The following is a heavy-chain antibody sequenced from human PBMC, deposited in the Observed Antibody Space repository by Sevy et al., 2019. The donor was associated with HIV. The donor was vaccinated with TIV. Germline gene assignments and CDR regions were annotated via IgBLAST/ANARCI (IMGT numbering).Heavy chain of an antibody. CDR2: ISTGTDHI. V-gene: IGHV3-21*05. D-gene: IGHD3-10*01. CDR1: GFTFSAYS. Sequence: GGSLRLSCTASGFTFSAYSMNWVRQAPGKGLEWLSYISTGTDHIYYADSAKGRFTISRDDAKKSAYLEMKSLRDQGTALYYCVRRGVDAYNVYFDLWGQGTLVTVSS. CDR3: VRRGVDAYNVYFDL. J-gene: IGHJ4*02.